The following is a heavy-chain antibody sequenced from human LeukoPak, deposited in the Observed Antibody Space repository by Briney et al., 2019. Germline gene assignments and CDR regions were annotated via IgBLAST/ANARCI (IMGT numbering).Heavy chain of an antibody. CDR3: ARGYCSGGSCYSPAGY. Sequence: ASVKVSCKASGYTFTSYDINWVRQATGQGLEWKGWMNPNSGNTGYAQKFQGRVTMTRNTSISTAYMELSSLRSEDTAVYYCARGYCSGGSCYSPAGYWGQGTLVTVSS. V-gene: IGHV1-8*01. CDR1: GYTFTSYD. CDR2: MNPNSGNT. J-gene: IGHJ4*02. D-gene: IGHD2-15*01.